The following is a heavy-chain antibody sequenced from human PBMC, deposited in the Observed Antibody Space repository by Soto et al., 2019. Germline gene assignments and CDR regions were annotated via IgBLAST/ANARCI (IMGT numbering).Heavy chain of an antibody. Sequence: ASVKVSCKASGYTFTGYYMHWVRQAPGQGLEWMGWINPNSGGTNYAQKFQGRVTMTRDTSISTAYMELSRLRSDDTAVYYCARVRITMVPALQHWGQGTLVTVSS. J-gene: IGHJ1*01. CDR3: ARVRITMVPALQH. CDR1: GYTFTGYY. CDR2: INPNSGGT. V-gene: IGHV1-2*02. D-gene: IGHD3-10*01.